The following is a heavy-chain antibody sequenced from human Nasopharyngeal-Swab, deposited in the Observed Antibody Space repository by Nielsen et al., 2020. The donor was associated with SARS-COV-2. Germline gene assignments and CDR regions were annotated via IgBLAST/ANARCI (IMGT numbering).Heavy chain of an antibody. CDR2: INHSGST. J-gene: IGHJ5*02. D-gene: IGHD4-17*01. V-gene: IGHV4-34*01. CDR3: ARGGTVTTDT. Sequence: SETLSLTCAVYGGSFSGYYWSWIRQPPGKGLEWIGEINHSGSTNYNPSLKSRVTISVDTSKNQFSLKLSSVTAADTAAYYCARGGTVTTDTWGQGTLVTVSS. CDR1: GGSFSGYY.